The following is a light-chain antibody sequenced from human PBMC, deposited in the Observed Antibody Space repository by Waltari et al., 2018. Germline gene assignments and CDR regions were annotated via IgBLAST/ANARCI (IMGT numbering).Light chain of an antibody. CDR2: WAS. V-gene: IGKV4-1*01. Sequence: DIVMTQSPDSLALSLGERATINCKSSRSVLYSSNNNNYLAWDQQKPRQPPKLLISWASTQESGVPDRFSGSGSGTDFTLTISSLQAEDVAVYYCHQYYDTPQTFGQGTKVEIK. CDR1: RSVLYSSNNNNY. CDR3: HQYYDTPQT. J-gene: IGKJ1*01.